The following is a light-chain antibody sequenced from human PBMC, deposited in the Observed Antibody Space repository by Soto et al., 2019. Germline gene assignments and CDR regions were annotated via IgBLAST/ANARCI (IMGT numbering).Light chain of an antibody. CDR3: QQYASSPLT. CDR1: QSVGRNY. V-gene: IGKV3-20*01. CDR2: GAS. Sequence: EIVLTQSPGTLSLSPGERATLSCRASQSVGRNYLAWYKQKPGQAPRLLTYGASSRATGIPDTFSGSGSGTDFTLTISRLEPEDFALYYCQQYASSPLTFGGGTKVEIK. J-gene: IGKJ4*01.